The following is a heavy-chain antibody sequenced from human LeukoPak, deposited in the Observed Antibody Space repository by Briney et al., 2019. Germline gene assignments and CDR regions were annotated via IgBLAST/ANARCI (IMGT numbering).Heavy chain of an antibody. D-gene: IGHD2-2*01. CDR1: GFSLSTSGVG. Sequence: KESGPTLVKPTQTLTLTCTFSGFSLSTSGVGVGWIRQPPRKALEWLALIYWNDDKRYSPSLKSRLTITKDTSKNQVVLTMTNMDPVDTATYYCAHINPVHEEYQLLFPYFDYWAREPWSPSPQ. CDR3: AHINPVHEEYQLLFPYFDY. V-gene: IGHV2-5*01. J-gene: IGHJ4*02. CDR2: IYWNDDK.